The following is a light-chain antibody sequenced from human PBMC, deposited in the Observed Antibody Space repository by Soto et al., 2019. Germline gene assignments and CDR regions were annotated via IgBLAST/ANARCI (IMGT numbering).Light chain of an antibody. CDR2: LDSDGSH. CDR3: QTWGAGNWE. Sequence: QAVLTQSPSASASLGASVKLTCTLSSGHINYAIVWHQQQPEKGPRYLMKLDSDGSHNKGDGIPDRFSGSSSGAERYLTISSLQSEDEADYYCQTWGAGNWEFGGGTKLTVL. CDR1: SGHINYA. J-gene: IGLJ3*02. V-gene: IGLV4-69*01.